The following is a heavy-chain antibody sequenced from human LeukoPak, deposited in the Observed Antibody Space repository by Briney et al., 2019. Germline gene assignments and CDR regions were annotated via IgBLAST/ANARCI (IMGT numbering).Heavy chain of an antibody. Sequence: GGSLRLSCTASGFTFSNYGMHWVRQAPGRGVEWLSYISGNGRDIQYADSVKGRFTISRDNAKNLLSLQMDSLRVEDTAIYYCARDPRTVQIWGQGTLVTVSS. CDR2: ISGNGRDI. CDR3: ARDPRTVQI. J-gene: IGHJ4*02. CDR1: GFTFSNYG. V-gene: IGHV3-21*05. D-gene: IGHD1-1*01.